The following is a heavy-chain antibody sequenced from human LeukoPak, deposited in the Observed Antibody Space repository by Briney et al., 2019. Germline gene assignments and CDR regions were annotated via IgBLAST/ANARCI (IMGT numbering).Heavy chain of an antibody. CDR1: GYTFTNYY. CDR2: INAGNGNI. Sequence: GASVKVSRKASGYTFTNYYMHWVRQAPGQRLEWMGWINAGNGNINYAQKLQGRVTMTTDTSTSTAYMELRSLRSDDTAVYYCARAERHYYGSGSPVDYWGQGTLVTVSS. J-gene: IGHJ4*02. V-gene: IGHV1-18*01. CDR3: ARAERHYYGSGSPVDY. D-gene: IGHD3-10*01.